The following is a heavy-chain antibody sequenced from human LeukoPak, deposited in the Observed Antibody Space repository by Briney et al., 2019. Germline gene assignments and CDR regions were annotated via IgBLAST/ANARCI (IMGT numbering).Heavy chain of an antibody. CDR3: ALERGYYEGSGTDAFDI. V-gene: IGHV4-39*07. CDR2: IYYSGST. Sequence: SETLSLTCTVSGGSISSSSYYWSWIRQPPGKGLDGVVSIYYSGSTYYNPSLKSRVTISGETSKNQFSLKLSSVTAADTAVYYFALERGYYEGSGTDAFDIWGQGTMFTVSS. J-gene: IGHJ3*02. D-gene: IGHD3-22*01. CDR1: GGSISSSSYY.